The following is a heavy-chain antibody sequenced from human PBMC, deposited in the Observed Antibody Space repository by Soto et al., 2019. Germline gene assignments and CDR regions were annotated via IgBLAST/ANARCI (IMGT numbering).Heavy chain of an antibody. CDR3: ARSNAIAM. Sequence: EVQLVESGGGFVQPGGSLRLSCAASGFIFSNDWMTWVRQAPGKGLEWVANIKPDGSERYYVDSVKGRFTISRDDAKNSLYLQMNSLRAEDTALYYCARSNAIAMWGKGTMVTVSS. J-gene: IGHJ3*01. CDR2: IKPDGSER. CDR1: GFIFSNDW. D-gene: IGHD2-2*01. V-gene: IGHV3-7*01.